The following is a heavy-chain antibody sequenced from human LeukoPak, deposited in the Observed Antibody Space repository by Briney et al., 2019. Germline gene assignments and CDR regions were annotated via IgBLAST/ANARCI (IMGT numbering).Heavy chain of an antibody. CDR2: IYTSGST. J-gene: IGHJ4*02. D-gene: IGHD6-19*01. V-gene: IGHV4-61*02. CDR1: GGSISSGSYY. CDR3: AREVSSGWCPTPDY. Sequence: PSQTLSLTCTVSGGSISSGSYYWNWIRQPAGKGLEWIGRIYTSGSTDYNPSLKSRVTLSVDTSKNQFSLKLTSVTAADTAVYHCAREVSSGWCPTPDYWGQGTLVTVSS.